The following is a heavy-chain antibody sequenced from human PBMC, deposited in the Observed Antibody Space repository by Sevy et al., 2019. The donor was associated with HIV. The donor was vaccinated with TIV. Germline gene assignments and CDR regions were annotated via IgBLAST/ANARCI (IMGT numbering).Heavy chain of an antibody. J-gene: IGHJ5*02. CDR1: GFTFSDYG. CDR3: DRADAYFYDNGGQGNWFDP. CDR2: ISYDGSKK. D-gene: IGHD2-21*01. V-gene: IGHV3-30*03. Sequence: GGSLRLSCAASGFTFSDYGMHWVRQAPGKGLEWVAVISYDGSKKRYVDSVKGRFSVPRDNSKNARFLQMNRLRVEDTAVYYCDRADAYFYDNGGQGNWFDPWGQGTLVTLSS.